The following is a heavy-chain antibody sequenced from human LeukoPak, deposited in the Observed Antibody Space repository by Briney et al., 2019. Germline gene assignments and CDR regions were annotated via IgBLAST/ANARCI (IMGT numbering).Heavy chain of an antibody. Sequence: PSETLSLTCTVSGGSISSYYWSWIRQPAGKGLEWIGRFHTSGSTKYNPSLMSRVTISVDTSKNQFSLKLSSVTAADTAVYYCARDVSAAAGTQDALDIWGQGTMVTVSS. D-gene: IGHD6-13*01. J-gene: IGHJ3*02. CDR1: GGSISSYY. CDR2: FHTSGST. CDR3: ARDVSAAAGTQDALDI. V-gene: IGHV4-4*07.